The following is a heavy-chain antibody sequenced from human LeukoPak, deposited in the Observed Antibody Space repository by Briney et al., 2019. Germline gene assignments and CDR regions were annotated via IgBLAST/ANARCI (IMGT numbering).Heavy chain of an antibody. D-gene: IGHD6-13*01. J-gene: IGHJ4*02. Sequence: SVKVSCKASGGTFSSYAISWVRQAPGQGLEWMGGIIPIFGTASYAQKFQGRVTMTRDTSTSTVYMELSSLRSEDTAVYYCALIAAAGTTRASPFDYWGQGTLVTVSS. V-gene: IGHV1-69*05. CDR3: ALIAAAGTTRASPFDY. CDR2: IIPIFGTA. CDR1: GGTFSSYA.